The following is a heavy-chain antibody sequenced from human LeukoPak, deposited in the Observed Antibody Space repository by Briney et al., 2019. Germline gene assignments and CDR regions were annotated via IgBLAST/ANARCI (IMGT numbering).Heavy chain of an antibody. CDR3: AKDPEGARRGGYYYGMDV. J-gene: IGHJ6*02. CDR2: VSHDGSTK. V-gene: IGHV3-30*04. CDR1: GFAFSIYA. D-gene: IGHD1-14*01. Sequence: GGSLRLSCAASGFAFSIYAIHWVRQAPGKGLEWVAVVSHDGSTKFYADSVKGRFTISRDNSKNTLYSEMKTLGAEDTAVYYCAKDPEGARRGGYYYGMDVWGQGTTVTVSS.